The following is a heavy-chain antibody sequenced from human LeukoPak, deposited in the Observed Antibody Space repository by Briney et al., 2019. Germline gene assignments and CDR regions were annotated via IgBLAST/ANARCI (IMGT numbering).Heavy chain of an antibody. CDR2: IKYDGSER. J-gene: IGHJ4*02. CDR1: GLPFSSYL. Sequence: GGALRLSCAASGLPFSSYLMSWVRQAPGKGLEWVGNIKYDGSERQYVDTVKGRFTISRDNAKHSLYLQMGSLRAEDTAIYYCARDHLSPGVYCDFWGQGALVTVSS. V-gene: IGHV3-7*03. CDR3: ARDHLSPGVYCDF. D-gene: IGHD2-8*01.